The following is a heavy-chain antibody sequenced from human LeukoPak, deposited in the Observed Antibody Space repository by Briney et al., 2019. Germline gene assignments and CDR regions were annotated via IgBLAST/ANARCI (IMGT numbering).Heavy chain of an antibody. D-gene: IGHD1-26*01. CDR3: ARDEPGGRATTNDY. Sequence: PGGSLRLSCAASGFTFSSFAMNWVRQAPGKGQEWVAYISGTSGSIYYADSVKGRFPIARDNAKNSLYLQMNSLRAEDTAVYYCARDEPGGRATTNDYWGQGTLVTVSS. J-gene: IGHJ4*02. CDR2: ISGTSGSI. V-gene: IGHV3-48*01. CDR1: GFTFSSFA.